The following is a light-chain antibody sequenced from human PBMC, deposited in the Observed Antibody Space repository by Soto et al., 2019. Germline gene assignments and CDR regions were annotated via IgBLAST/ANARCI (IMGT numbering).Light chain of an antibody. CDR3: QQRGT. CDR1: QSVSSY. Sequence: EIVLTQSPATLSLSPGERATLSCRASQSVSSYLAWYQQRPGQAPRLLIYDVSNGATGIPARFSGSGSGTDFTLTISSLEPEDFAVYYCQQRGTFGQGTKVEIK. CDR2: DVS. V-gene: IGKV3-11*01. J-gene: IGKJ1*01.